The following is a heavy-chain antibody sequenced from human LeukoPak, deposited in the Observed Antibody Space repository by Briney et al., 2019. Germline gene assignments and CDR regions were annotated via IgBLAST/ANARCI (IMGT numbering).Heavy chain of an antibody. V-gene: IGHV1-18*01. D-gene: IGHD4-17*01. Sequence: ASVKVSRMASGYTFTSYGISWVRQAPGQGLAWVGWISAYNGNTNYAQKLQGRVTMTTDTSTSTAYMELRSLRSDDTAVYYCARGILAANTVTTRLYFQHWGQGTLVTVSS. CDR1: GYTFTSYG. CDR3: ARGILAANTVTTRLYFQH. CDR2: ISAYNGNT. J-gene: IGHJ1*01.